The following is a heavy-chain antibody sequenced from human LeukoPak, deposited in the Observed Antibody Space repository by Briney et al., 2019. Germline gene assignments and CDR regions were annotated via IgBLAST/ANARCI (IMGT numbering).Heavy chain of an antibody. CDR1: GYTFTGYY. CDR2: INPNSGGT. Sequence: GASVTVSCKASGYTFTGYYMHWVRQAPGQGLEWMGWINPNSGGTNYAQKFQGRVTMTRDTSISTAYMELSRLRSDDTAVYYCARDLGYCSSTSCYFRNWFDPWGQGTLVTVSS. J-gene: IGHJ5*02. V-gene: IGHV1-2*02. CDR3: ARDLGYCSSTSCYFRNWFDP. D-gene: IGHD2-2*01.